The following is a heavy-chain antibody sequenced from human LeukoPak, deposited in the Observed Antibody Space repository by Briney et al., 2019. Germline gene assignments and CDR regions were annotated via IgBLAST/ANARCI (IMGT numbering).Heavy chain of an antibody. Sequence: GRSLRLSCTASGFTFGDYAMSWVRQAPGKGLEWVGIIRSKAYGGTTEYAASVKGRFTISRDDSKSIAYLEMNSLKTEDTGVYYCSRGDYYDSSGEYFFDSWGQGSLDTVSS. CDR1: GFTFGDYA. J-gene: IGHJ4*02. CDR2: IRSKAYGGTT. D-gene: IGHD3-22*01. CDR3: SRGDYYDSSGEYFFDS. V-gene: IGHV3-49*04.